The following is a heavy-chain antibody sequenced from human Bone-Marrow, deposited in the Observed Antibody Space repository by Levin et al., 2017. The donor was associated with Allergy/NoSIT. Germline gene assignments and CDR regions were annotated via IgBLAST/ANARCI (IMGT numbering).Heavy chain of an antibody. V-gene: IGHV3-43*01. CDR1: GFTFDDYT. CDR3: AKALNRFLDWLSFDY. CDR2: ISWDGYTT. Sequence: PGGSLRLSCAASGFTFDDYTMHWVRQAPGKGLEWVSLISWDGYTTYYADSVKGRFTVSRDNSKNSLYLEMNSLRTEDTALYYCAKALNRFLDWLSFDYCGQGTLVTVSS. J-gene: IGHJ4*02. D-gene: IGHD3/OR15-3a*01.